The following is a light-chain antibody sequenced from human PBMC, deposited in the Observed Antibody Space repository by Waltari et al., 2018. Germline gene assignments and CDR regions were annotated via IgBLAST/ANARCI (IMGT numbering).Light chain of an antibody. CDR3: AACDDSLSRWL. Sequence: QSVLTQPPSASGTPGQRVTISCSGRSSNIGSNYVYWYQHVPGAAPKLLIYRNKQRASGVPDVCSGSKAGTSASLAISGVRSDDGADYYCAACDDSLSRWLLGGGTKLTVL. J-gene: IGLJ3*02. CDR1: SSNIGSNY. CDR2: RNK. V-gene: IGLV1-47*01.